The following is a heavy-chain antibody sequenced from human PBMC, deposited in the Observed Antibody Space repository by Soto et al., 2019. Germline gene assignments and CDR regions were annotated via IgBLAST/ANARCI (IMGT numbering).Heavy chain of an antibody. CDR1: GFTFTSYG. J-gene: IGHJ4*02. V-gene: IGHV3-30*13. CDR3: VSERGYGHASVPYS. D-gene: IGHD5-18*01. CDR2: ISYDGGLQ. Sequence: QAHLVESGGGVVQPGRSLRLSCAASGFTFTSYGMHWVRQAPGTRLEWVAVISYDGGLQHYADSVKGRFTISRDNSKNRWRLQMTILRAEYTAVYYCVSERGYGHASVPYSWGQGTLVSVSS.